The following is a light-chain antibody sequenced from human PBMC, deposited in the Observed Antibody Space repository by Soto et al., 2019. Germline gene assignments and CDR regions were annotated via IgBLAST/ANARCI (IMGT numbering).Light chain of an antibody. CDR2: AVT. V-gene: IGLV2-14*01. Sequence: QATLTQPASVSWSPGQSITISCTGTSSDVGGYNYVSWHQQHPGKAPKLMIYAVTDRPSGVSSRFSGSKSGNTASLTISGLQAEDEADYYCSSYTSSSTLFGTGTKVTV. J-gene: IGLJ1*01. CDR3: SSYTSSSTL. CDR1: SSDVGGYNY.